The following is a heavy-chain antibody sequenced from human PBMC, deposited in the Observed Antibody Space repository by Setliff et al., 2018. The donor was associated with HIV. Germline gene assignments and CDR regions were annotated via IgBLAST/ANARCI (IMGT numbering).Heavy chain of an antibody. CDR3: ASARKPTGGTSTSLGF. Sequence: HPGGSLRLSCVASGFTFSNYARNWVRQAQGKGLEWVSYISSSIGTISYAPSMKGLFTISRDNAKNSLDLQMISLRPEDTAVYYCASARKPTGGTSTSLGFWGQGALVTVSS. CDR2: ISSSIGTI. D-gene: IGHD1-1*01. CDR1: GFTFSNYA. J-gene: IGHJ4*02. V-gene: IGHV3-48*01.